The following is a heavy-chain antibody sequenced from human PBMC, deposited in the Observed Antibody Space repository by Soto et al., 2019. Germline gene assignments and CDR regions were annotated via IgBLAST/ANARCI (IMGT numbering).Heavy chain of an antibody. CDR2: ISAYNGNT. J-gene: IGHJ5*02. CDR1: GYTFTSYG. D-gene: IGHD1-26*01. Sequence: QVQLVQSGGEVKKPGASVKVSCKASGYTFTSYGISWVRQAPGQGLEWMGRISAYNGNTNYAQKLQGRVTMTTDTSTSPAYMELRSLRSADAAVYYCARVVGALGHWFDPWGQGTLVTVSS. V-gene: IGHV1-18*01. CDR3: ARVVGALGHWFDP.